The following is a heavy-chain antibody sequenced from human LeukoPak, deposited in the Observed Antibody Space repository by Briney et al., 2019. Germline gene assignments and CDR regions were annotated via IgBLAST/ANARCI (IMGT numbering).Heavy chain of an antibody. CDR2: ISAYNGNT. CDR3: ARDGDYGDESFDY. CDR1: GYTFTSYG. D-gene: IGHD4-17*01. Sequence: SVKVSCKASGYTFTSYGISWVRQAPGQGLEWMGWISAYNGNTNYAQKFQGRVTMTRDTSISTAYMELSRLRSDDTAVYYCARDGDYGDESFDYWGQGTLVTVSS. V-gene: IGHV1-18*01. J-gene: IGHJ4*02.